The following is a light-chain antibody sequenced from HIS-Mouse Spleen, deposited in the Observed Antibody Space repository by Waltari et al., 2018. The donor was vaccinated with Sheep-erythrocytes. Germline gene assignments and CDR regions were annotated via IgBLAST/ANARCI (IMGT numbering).Light chain of an antibody. V-gene: IGKV3-11*01. CDR3: QQRSNWYT. CDR1: QSVSSY. Sequence: EIVLTQSPATLYLSPGDRATLDCRASQSVSSYLAWYQQKPAQAPRLLIYDASNRATGIPARFSGSGSGTDFTLTISSLEPEDFAVYYCQQRSNWYTFGQGTKLEIK. CDR2: DAS. J-gene: IGKJ2*01.